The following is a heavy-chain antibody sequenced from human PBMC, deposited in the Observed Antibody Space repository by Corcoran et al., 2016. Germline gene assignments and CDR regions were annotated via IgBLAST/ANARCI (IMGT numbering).Heavy chain of an antibody. Sequence: EVQVVESGGGLVKPGGSLRLSCAASGFTFSRAWMNWVRQSPGEGLEWVGRIKSKSDGGATDYAAPVKGRFTISRDDSKNTLYLQMDSLETEDTAVYYWARVAAGYYYGMDVWGQGTTVTVSS. V-gene: IGHV3-15*07. CDR1: GFTFSRAW. CDR3: ARVAAGYYYGMDV. D-gene: IGHD2-15*01. J-gene: IGHJ6*02. CDR2: IKSKSDGGAT.